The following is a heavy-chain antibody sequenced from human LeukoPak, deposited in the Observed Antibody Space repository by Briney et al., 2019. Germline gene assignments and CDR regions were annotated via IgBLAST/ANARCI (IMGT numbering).Heavy chain of an antibody. J-gene: IGHJ4*02. CDR1: GFTFTNYW. CDR3: PKLRKIPVFEVFTKPPSTFAY. V-gene: IGHV3-7*01. CDR2: IKQDRSEK. D-gene: IGHD3-3*01. Sequence: GGSLRLSCAASGFTFTNYWMSWVRQAPGKGLELVANIKQDRSEKYYVDSVKGRFTISRDNAKNSLYLQMNSLRAEDTAVYYCPKLRKIPVFEVFTKPPSTFAYWGKETRVTVSS.